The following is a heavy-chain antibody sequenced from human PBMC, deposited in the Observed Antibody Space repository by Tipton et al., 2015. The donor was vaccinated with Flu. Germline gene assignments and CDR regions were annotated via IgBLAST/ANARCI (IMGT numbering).Heavy chain of an antibody. CDR3: ARGPQVPVWPYYYGMDV. CDR2: IYGGGTT. Sequence: SLRLSCAASGFTVTSSYMCWVRQAPGKGLEWVSVIYGGGTTDYADAVKGRFTISRDKSRKALYLQMSSLRAEEAAVYYCARGPQVPVWPYYYGMDVWGQEATVTVTS. J-gene: IGHJ6*02. CDR1: GFTVTSSY. D-gene: IGHD2-2*01. V-gene: IGHV3-53*01.